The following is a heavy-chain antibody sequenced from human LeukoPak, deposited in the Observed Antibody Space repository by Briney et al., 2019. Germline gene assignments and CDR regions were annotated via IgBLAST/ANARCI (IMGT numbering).Heavy chain of an antibody. Sequence: SSETLSLTCAVYGGSFSDYYWSWIRQPPGKGLEWIGYIYYSGSTYYNPSLKSRVTISVDTSKNQFSLKLSSVTAADTAVYYCAREDDILTLYYWGQGTLVTVSS. CDR2: IYYSGST. J-gene: IGHJ4*02. V-gene: IGHV4-30-4*01. CDR3: AREDDILTLYY. CDR1: GGSFSDYY. D-gene: IGHD3-9*01.